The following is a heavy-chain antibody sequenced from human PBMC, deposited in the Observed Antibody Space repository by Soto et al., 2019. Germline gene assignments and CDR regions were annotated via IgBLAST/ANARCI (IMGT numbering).Heavy chain of an antibody. J-gene: IGHJ5*02. CDR1: GGSISRSSYY. D-gene: IGHD6-19*01. CDR2: IYYSGST. Sequence: SETLSLTCTVSGGSISRSSYYWGWIRQPPGKGLEWIGSIYYSGSTYYNPSLKSRVTISVDTSKNQFSLKLSSVTAADTAVYYCARQGIAVPGTINWFDPWGQGTLVTVSS. V-gene: IGHV4-39*01. CDR3: ARQGIAVPGTINWFDP.